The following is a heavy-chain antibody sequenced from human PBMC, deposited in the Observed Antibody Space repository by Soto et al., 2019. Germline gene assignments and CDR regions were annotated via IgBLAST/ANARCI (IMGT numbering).Heavy chain of an antibody. CDR2: IIPIFGTA. CDR3: ARGRRLMGDWFDP. J-gene: IGHJ5*02. D-gene: IGHD3-16*01. Sequence: QVQLVQSGAEVKKPGSSVKVSCKASGGTFSSYAISWVRQAPGQGLEWMGGIIPIFGTANYAQKFQGRVTITADESPSTADMELSSLRSEDTAVYDCARGRRLMGDWFDPWGQGTLVTVSS. V-gene: IGHV1-69*12. CDR1: GGTFSSYA.